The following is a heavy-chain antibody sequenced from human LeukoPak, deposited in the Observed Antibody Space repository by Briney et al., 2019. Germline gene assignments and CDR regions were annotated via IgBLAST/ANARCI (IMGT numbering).Heavy chain of an antibody. CDR2: IRGSGGTP. Sequence: GGSLRLSCAASGFTFSNYAMAWVRQAPGKGLEWVSGIRGSGGTPYYADSVKGRFTISKDNSKNTLYLQMNSLRPEDTAVYYCARDGGAAATPMDYWGQGTLVTVSS. V-gene: IGHV3-23*01. J-gene: IGHJ4*02. CDR3: ARDGGAAATPMDY. D-gene: IGHD6-13*01. CDR1: GFTFSNYA.